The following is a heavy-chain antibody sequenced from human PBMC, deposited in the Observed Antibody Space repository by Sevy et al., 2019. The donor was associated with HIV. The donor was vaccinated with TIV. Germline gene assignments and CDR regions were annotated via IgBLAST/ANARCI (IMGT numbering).Heavy chain of an antibody. CDR1: GYSFATYW. V-gene: IGHV5-51*01. Sequence: GESLKISCKGSGYSFATYWIAWVRQMPGKGLEWMGIIYPDDSDTRYSPSFQGQVTISADKSISTAYLQWSTLKAYDTAKYYCARGARGTHPSFYYYTLNVWGQGTTVTVSS. CDR3: ARGARGTHPSFYYYTLNV. J-gene: IGHJ6*02. CDR2: IYPDDSDT. D-gene: IGHD1-1*01.